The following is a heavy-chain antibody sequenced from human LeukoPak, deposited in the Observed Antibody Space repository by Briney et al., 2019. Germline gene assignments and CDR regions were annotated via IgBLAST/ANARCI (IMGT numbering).Heavy chain of an antibody. J-gene: IGHJ4*02. Sequence: GGSLRLSCAASGFTVSTNYMSWVRQAPGKGLEWVSYISSSGSTIYYADSVKDRFTISRDNAKNSLYLQMNSLRAEDTALYYCAKGSITFGGVIVPIDFWGQGTLVTVSS. CDR3: AKGSITFGGVIVPIDF. V-gene: IGHV3-11*01. CDR1: GFTVSTNY. CDR2: ISSSGSTI. D-gene: IGHD3-16*02.